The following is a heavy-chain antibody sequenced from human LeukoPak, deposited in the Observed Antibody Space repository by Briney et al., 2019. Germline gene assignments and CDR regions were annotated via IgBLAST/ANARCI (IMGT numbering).Heavy chain of an antibody. CDR1: GGSISSYY. J-gene: IGHJ4*02. CDR3: ARLPDYYGSGSPDY. CDR2: IYYSGST. Sequence: SETLSLTCTVSGGSISSYYWSWIRRPPGKGLEWIGYIYYSGSTNYNPSLKSRVTISVDTSKNQFSLKLSSVTAADTAVYYCARLPDYYGSGSPDYWGQGTLVTVSS. D-gene: IGHD3-10*01. V-gene: IGHV4-59*08.